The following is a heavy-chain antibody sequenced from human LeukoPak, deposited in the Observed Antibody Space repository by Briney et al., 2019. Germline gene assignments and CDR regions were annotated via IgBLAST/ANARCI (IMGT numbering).Heavy chain of an antibody. V-gene: IGHV3-21*01. J-gene: IGHJ6*04. CDR3: ARGPTMKMDV. Sequence: ETPSLTCAVYGGSFSGYYWSWIRQPPGKGLEWVSSINSYSSYIYYADSVKGRFTISRDNAKNSLYLQMNSLRAEDTAVYYCARGPTMKMDVWGKGTTVTVSS. CDR2: INSYSSYI. D-gene: IGHD3-22*01. CDR1: GGSFSGYY.